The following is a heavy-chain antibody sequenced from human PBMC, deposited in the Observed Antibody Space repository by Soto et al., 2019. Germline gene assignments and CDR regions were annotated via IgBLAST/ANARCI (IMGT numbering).Heavy chain of an antibody. CDR1: AFTFNTYA. V-gene: IGHV3-23*01. CDR2: ISVSGGGT. J-gene: IGHJ4*02. CDR3: AKSGGASPYYFDH. Sequence: EVQLLESGGGLVQPGGSLRLSCAASAFTFNTYAMGWVRQAPGKGLEWVSAISVSGGGTYYADSVKGRFTISRDTSKNTLYLQMNSLRADDTAVYYCAKSGGASPYYFDHWGRGPLVTVSS. D-gene: IGHD1-26*01.